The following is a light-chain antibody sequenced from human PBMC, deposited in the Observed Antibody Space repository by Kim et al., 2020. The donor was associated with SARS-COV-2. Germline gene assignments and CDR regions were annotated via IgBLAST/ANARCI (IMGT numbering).Light chain of an antibody. CDR1: SSDVGGYNY. V-gene: IGLV2-14*01. Sequence: QSALTQPASVSGSPGKSITISCTGTSSDVGGYNYVSWYQQHPGKAPKLMIYDVSKRPSGVSNRFPGSKSGNTAFLTIPGLQAEVEVDYYCSSYTSSSTLRVFDGGTQLTIL. J-gene: IGLJ3*02. CDR3: SSYTSSSTLRV. CDR2: DVS.